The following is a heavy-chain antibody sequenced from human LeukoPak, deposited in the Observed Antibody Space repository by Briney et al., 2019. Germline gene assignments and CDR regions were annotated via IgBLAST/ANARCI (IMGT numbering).Heavy chain of an antibody. J-gene: IGHJ3*02. CDR3: VREAPHYEEDAFDI. CDR1: GFTFITYW. CDR2: ISTDGGTT. V-gene: IGHV3-74*01. D-gene: IGHD4-17*01. Sequence: PGGSLRLSCAASGFTFITYWMHWVRQAPGKGLVWVSRISTDGGTTSYADSVKGRFTISRDNAKNTLYLQMNSLRAEDSAMYYCVREAPHYEEDAFDIWGQGTMVTVSS.